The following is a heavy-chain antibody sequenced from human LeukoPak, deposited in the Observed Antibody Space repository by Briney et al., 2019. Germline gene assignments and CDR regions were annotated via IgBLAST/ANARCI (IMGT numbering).Heavy chain of an antibody. CDR3: ASQRRRYYDTVTSVYYYYGMDV. J-gene: IGHJ6*02. CDR2: ISAYNGNT. V-gene: IGHV1-18*01. Sequence: ASVKVSCKAPGYTFTSYGISWVRQAPGQGLEWMGWISAYNGNTNYAQKLQGRVTMTTDTSTSTAYMELRSLRSDDTAVYYCASQRRRYYDTVTSVYYYYGMDVWGQGTTVTVSS. CDR1: GYTFTSYG. D-gene: IGHD3-9*01.